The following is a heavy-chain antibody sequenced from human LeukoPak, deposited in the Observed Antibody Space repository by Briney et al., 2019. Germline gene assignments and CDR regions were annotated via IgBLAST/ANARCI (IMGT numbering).Heavy chain of an antibody. J-gene: IGHJ4*02. V-gene: IGHV3-23*01. CDR2: VTTSGGSA. CDR3: AKVPGGKGWNFDS. D-gene: IGHD2-15*01. CDR1: GFTFSSYA. Sequence: GGSLRLSCAGSGFTFSSYAMSWVRQAPGKGLEWVSAVTTSGGSAYYPDSVEGRFTISRDNSKNTLYLQMNSLRAEDTAVYYCAKVPGGKGWNFDSWGQGTLVTVSS.